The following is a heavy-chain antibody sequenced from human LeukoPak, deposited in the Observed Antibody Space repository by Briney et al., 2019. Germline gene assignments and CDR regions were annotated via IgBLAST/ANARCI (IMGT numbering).Heavy chain of an antibody. Sequence: PGGSLRLSCAASGFTFISYWMSWVRQAPGKGLEWVANIKQDGSEKYYVDSVKGRFTISRDSAKNSLYLQMNSLRAEDTAVYYCARDMGYDFWSGYYYYMDVLGKGTTVTVSS. CDR1: GFTFISYW. D-gene: IGHD3-3*01. CDR3: ARDMGYDFWSGYYYYMDV. V-gene: IGHV3-7*01. J-gene: IGHJ6*03. CDR2: IKQDGSEK.